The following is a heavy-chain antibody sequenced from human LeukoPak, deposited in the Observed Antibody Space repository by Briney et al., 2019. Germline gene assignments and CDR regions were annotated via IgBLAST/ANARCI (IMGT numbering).Heavy chain of an antibody. V-gene: IGHV1-3*01. J-gene: IGHJ2*01. D-gene: IGHD5-18*01. CDR3: ARVCIPRGYSYGSDWYFDL. CDR1: GYTFTSYA. CDR2: INAGNGNT. Sequence: GASVKVSCKASGYTFTSYAMHWVRQAPGQRLEWMGWINAGNGNTKYSQKFQGRVTITRDTSASTAYMELSSLRSEDTAVYYCARVCIPRGYSYGSDWYFDLWGRGTLVTVSS.